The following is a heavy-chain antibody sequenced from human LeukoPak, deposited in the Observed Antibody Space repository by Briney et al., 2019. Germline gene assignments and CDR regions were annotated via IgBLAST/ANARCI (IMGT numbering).Heavy chain of an antibody. CDR2: ISSSGGTI. J-gene: IGHJ6*03. V-gene: IGHV3-48*03. D-gene: IGHD5-18*01. CDR3: ARGKSGYSYGYEDYYYYYMDV. Sequence: GGSLRLSCAASGFTFSTYKMNWVRQAPGKGLEWVSYISSSGGTIYYADSVKGRFTISRDNAKNSLYLQMNSLRAEDTAVYYCARGKSGYSYGYEDYYYYYMDVWGKGTTVTVSS. CDR1: GFTFSTYK.